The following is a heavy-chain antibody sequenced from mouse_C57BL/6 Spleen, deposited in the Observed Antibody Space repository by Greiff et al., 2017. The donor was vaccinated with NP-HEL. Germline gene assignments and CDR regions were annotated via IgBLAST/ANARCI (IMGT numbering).Heavy chain of an antibody. CDR3: ARGDSNYQAWFSY. J-gene: IGHJ3*01. CDR1: GYAFSSSW. CDR2: IYPGDGDT. Sequence: QVQLQQSGPELVKPGASVKISCKASGYAFSSSWMNWVKQRPGTGLEWIGRIYPGDGDTNYNGKFKGKATLTADKSSSTAYMQLSSLTSEDSAVYFCARGDSNYQAWFSYWGQGSLVTVSA. D-gene: IGHD2-5*01. V-gene: IGHV1-82*01.